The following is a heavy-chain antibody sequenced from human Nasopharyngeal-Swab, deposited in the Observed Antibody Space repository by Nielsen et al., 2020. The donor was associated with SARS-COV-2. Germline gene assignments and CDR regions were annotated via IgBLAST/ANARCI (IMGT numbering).Heavy chain of an antibody. CDR1: GYIFTSYW. CDR3: ARLRSSSWYDPGDFQH. Sequence: GGSLRLSCKGSGYIFTSYWIGWVRQMPGKGLEWMGIIYPGDSDTRYSPSFQGQVTISADKSISTAYLQWSSLKASDTAMYYCARLRSSSWYDPGDFQHWGQGTLVTVSS. V-gene: IGHV5-51*01. CDR2: IYPGDSDT. D-gene: IGHD6-13*01. J-gene: IGHJ1*01.